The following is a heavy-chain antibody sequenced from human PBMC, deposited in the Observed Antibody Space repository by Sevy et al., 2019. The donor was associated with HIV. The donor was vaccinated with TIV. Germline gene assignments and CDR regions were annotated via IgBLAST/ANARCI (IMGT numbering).Heavy chain of an antibody. CDR1: AGSISSGDYY. D-gene: IGHD6-13*01. Sequence: SETLSLTCTVSAGSISSGDYYWSWIRQPPGKGLEWIGYIYYSGSTYYNPSLKSRVTISVDTSKNQFSLKLSSVTAADTAVYYCASYIAAAAPGWFDPWGQGTLVTVSS. J-gene: IGHJ5*02. CDR2: IYYSGST. CDR3: ASYIAAAAPGWFDP. V-gene: IGHV4-30-4*01.